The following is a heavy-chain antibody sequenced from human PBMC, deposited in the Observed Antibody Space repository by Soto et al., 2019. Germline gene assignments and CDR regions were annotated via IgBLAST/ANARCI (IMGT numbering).Heavy chain of an antibody. V-gene: IGHV5-51*01. CDR1: GYTFTDDW. CDR2: IYPGDSDT. Sequence: GESLKISCKASGYTFTDDWIGWVRQMPGKGLEWMWIIYPGDSDTRYSPSFQGQVAISADKSINTAYLQWSSLKASDTAMYYCARGPRRHYFDYCGQGTLVTVS. CDR3: ARGPRRHYFDY. J-gene: IGHJ4*02.